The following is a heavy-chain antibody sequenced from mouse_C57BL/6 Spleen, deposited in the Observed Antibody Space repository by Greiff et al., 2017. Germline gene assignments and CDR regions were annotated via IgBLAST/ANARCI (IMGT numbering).Heavy chain of an antibody. CDR1: GFTFSDYG. CDR3: ARQLYYGNYDFDY. V-gene: IGHV5-17*01. J-gene: IGHJ2*01. Sequence: EVQLVASGGGLVKPGGSLKLSCAASGFTFSDYGLHWVRPAPETGLEWVAYISRGSSTIYYAEPVKGRFPSSRDNAKNPLFLEMTILRSEDTAMYYCARQLYYGNYDFDYWGQGTTLTVSS. CDR2: ISRGSSTI. D-gene: IGHD2-1*01.